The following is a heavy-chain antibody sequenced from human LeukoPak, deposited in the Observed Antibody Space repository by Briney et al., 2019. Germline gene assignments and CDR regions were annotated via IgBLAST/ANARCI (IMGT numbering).Heavy chain of an antibody. D-gene: IGHD6-6*01. V-gene: IGHV3-30*04. Sequence: GGSLRLSCAASGFTFSSYAMHWVRQAPGKGLEWVAVISYDGSNKYYADSVKGRFTISRDNSKNTLYLQMNSLRAEDTAVYYCAKDQWEYSSSSSVRAFDYWGQGTLVTVSS. CDR2: ISYDGSNK. CDR3: AKDQWEYSSSSSVRAFDY. CDR1: GFTFSSYA. J-gene: IGHJ4*02.